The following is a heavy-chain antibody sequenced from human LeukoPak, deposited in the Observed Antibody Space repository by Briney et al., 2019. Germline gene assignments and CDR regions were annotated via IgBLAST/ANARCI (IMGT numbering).Heavy chain of an antibody. CDR3: AKDFPYYYDSSGYYYDY. Sequence: GGSLRLSCAASGFTFSSYAMSWVRQAPGKGLEWVSAISGSGGSTYYADSVKGRFTISRDNSKNTLYLQTNSLRAEDTAVYYCAKDFPYYYDSSGYYYDYWGQGTLVTVSS. V-gene: IGHV3-23*01. CDR1: GFTFSSYA. CDR2: ISGSGGST. J-gene: IGHJ4*02. D-gene: IGHD3-22*01.